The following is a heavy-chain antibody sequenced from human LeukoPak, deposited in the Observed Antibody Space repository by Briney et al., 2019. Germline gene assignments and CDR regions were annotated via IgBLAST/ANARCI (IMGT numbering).Heavy chain of an antibody. CDR1: GGSISSYY. J-gene: IGHJ3*02. D-gene: IGHD1-26*01. CDR2: IYYSGST. CDR3: ARSKWGYAFDI. V-gene: IGHV4-59*01. Sequence: SETLSLTCAVSGGSISSYYWSWIRQPAGKGLEWIGYIYYSGSTNYNPSLKSRVTISLDTSKNQFSLKLSSVTAADTAVYYCARSKWGYAFDIWGQETMVTVSS.